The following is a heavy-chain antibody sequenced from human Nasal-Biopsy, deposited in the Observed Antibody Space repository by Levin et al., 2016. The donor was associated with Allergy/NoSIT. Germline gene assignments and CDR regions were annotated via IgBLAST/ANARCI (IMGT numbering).Heavy chain of an antibody. J-gene: IGHJ4*02. Sequence: GESLKISCAASGFTFTNYYMHWVRQSPGKGLELVTFISPDGGHKYYADSVKGRFTISRDNSRTTIYVQMDGLTADDTAIYYCAKDGSPGRAYKSPYHFDFWGQGTLVTVSS. CDR1: GFTFTNYY. CDR3: AKDGSPGRAYKSPYHFDF. V-gene: IGHV3-30*01. D-gene: IGHD5-18*01. CDR2: ISPDGGHK.